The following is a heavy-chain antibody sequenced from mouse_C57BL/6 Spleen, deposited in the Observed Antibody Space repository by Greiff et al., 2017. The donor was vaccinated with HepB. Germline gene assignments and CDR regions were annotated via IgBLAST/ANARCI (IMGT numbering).Heavy chain of an antibody. CDR2: ISDGGSYT. D-gene: IGHD2-5*01. V-gene: IGHV5-4*01. CDR1: GFTFSSYA. Sequence: EVKLMESGGGLVKPGGSLKLSCAASGFTFSSYAMSWVRQTPEKRLEWVATISDGGSYTYYPDNVKGRFTISRDNAKNNLYLQMSHLKSEDTAMYYCARDGGSNYGTLYYFDDWGQGTTLTVSS. J-gene: IGHJ2*01. CDR3: ARDGGSNYGTLYYFDD.